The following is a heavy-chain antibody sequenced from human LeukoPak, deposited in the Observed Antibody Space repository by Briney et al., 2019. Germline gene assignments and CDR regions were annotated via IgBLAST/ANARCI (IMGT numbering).Heavy chain of an antibody. D-gene: IGHD3-10*01. Sequence: SETLSLTCTVSGGSISSYYWSWIRQPAGKGLEWIGRIYNSGDTKYNPSLKSRVTMSVDTSQNQISLNLRSVTAADTAVYYCARHRGSGSYLGMKYYFDYWGQGTLVTVSS. CDR3: ARHRGSGSYLGMKYYFDY. J-gene: IGHJ4*02. CDR1: GGSISSYY. CDR2: IYNSGDT. V-gene: IGHV4-4*07.